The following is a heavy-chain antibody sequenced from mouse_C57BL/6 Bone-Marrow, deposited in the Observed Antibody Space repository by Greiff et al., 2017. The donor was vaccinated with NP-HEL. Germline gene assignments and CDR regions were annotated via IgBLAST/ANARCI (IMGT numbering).Heavy chain of an antibody. V-gene: IGHV1-4*01. J-gene: IGHJ2*01. CDR1: GYTFTSYT. CDR2: INPSSGYT. CDR3: ARDYYGSSYEWFDY. D-gene: IGHD1-1*01. Sequence: QVQLQQSGAELARPGASVKMSCKASGYTFTSYTMHWVKQRPGQGLEWIGYINPSSGYTKYNQKFKDKATLTAAKSSSTAYMQLSSLTSEDSAVYYCARDYYGSSYEWFDYWGQGTTLTVSS.